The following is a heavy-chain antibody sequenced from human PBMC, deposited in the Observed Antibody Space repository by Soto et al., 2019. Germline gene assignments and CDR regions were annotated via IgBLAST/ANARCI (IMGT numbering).Heavy chain of an antibody. D-gene: IGHD6-19*01. V-gene: IGHV3-23*01. Sequence: PGGTLRLLCAASGFAVSSYTMSWVRQTPGKGLEWVSSISASGGSTYYGDSLKGRFTISRDNSKNTLNLHIKSLGVEDSAVYYCAKDRGGFARGWEYYDFWGQGTQVTVSS. CDR1: GFAVSSYT. CDR3: AKDRGGFARGWEYYDF. CDR2: ISASGGST. J-gene: IGHJ4*02.